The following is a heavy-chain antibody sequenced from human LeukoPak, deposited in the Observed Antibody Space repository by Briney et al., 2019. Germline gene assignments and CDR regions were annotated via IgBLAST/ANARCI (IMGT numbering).Heavy chain of an antibody. J-gene: IGHJ4*02. CDR3: ARRDWYGDYPYYFDY. Sequence: SETLSLTCAVYGGSFSDYHWTWIRQSPGKGLEWIGEINHSGSSRYNPSLKNRVTISVDTSKNQFSLKLSSVTAADTAVYYCARRDWYGDYPYYFDYWGQGTLITVSS. CDR1: GGSFSDYH. D-gene: IGHD4-17*01. V-gene: IGHV4-34*01. CDR2: INHSGSS.